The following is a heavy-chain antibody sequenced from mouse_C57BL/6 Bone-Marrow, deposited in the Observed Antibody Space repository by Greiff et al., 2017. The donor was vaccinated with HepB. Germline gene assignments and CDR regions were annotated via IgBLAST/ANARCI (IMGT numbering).Heavy chain of an antibody. CDR2: IHPSDSDT. Sequence: QVQLKQPGAELVKPGASVKVSCKASGYTFTSYWMHWVKQRPGQGLEWIGRIHPSDSDTNYNQKFKGKATLTVDKSSSTAYMQLSSLTSEDSAVYYCATPNYYGSSSWFAYWGQGTLVTVSA. D-gene: IGHD1-1*01. CDR1: GYTFTSYW. CDR3: ATPNYYGSSSWFAY. V-gene: IGHV1-74*01. J-gene: IGHJ3*01.